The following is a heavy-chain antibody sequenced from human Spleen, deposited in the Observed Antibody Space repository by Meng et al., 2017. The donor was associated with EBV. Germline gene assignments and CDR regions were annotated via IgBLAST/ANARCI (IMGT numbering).Heavy chain of an antibody. D-gene: IGHD3-10*01. CDR1: GGTFRSDA. CDR3: ASESGRGFTPDY. Sequence: GQWQQSGGEVKKPGSSVKVSCRTSGGTFRSDAVSWVRQAPGQGLEWMGGLIPMSGAPHYAQKFQDRVTIIADESTSTHSMELNNLRFEDTAMYYCASESGRGFTPDYWGQGTLVTVSS. CDR2: LIPMSGAP. V-gene: IGHV1-69*01. J-gene: IGHJ4*02.